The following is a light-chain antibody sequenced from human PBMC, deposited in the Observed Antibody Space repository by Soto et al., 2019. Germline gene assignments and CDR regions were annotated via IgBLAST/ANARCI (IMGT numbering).Light chain of an antibody. CDR2: GAS. CDR1: QSVSSY. V-gene: IGKV3-15*01. CDR3: QQYWRWPIT. J-gene: IGKJ5*01. Sequence: EIVMTQSPATLSVSPGERATLSCRASQSVSSYLAWYQQEPGLPPRLLIYGASTRATGIPARFSGSGSGTEFTHTISSLQSEDFAVYYCQQYWRWPITFGQGTRLEIK.